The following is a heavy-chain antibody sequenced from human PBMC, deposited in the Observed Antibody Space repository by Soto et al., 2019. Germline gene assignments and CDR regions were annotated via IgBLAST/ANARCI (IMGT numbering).Heavy chain of an antibody. CDR2: ISYDGSNK. D-gene: IGHD3-22*01. V-gene: IGHV3-30-3*01. CDR1: GFTFSSYA. J-gene: IGHJ3*02. CDR3: ASDRRLTGWCESSGAEAFEI. Sequence: GGSLRLSCAASGFTFSSYAMHWVRQAPGKELEWVADISYDGSNKYYADSVKGRFTISRDNSKNTLYLQMNSLRAEDTAVYYFASDRRLTGWCESSGAEAFEIWGEGAMVTVS.